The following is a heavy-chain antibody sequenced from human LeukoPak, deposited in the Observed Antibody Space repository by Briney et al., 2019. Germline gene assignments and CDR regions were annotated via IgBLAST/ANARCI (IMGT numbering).Heavy chain of an antibody. J-gene: IGHJ3*02. V-gene: IGHV4-59*01. CDR2: IYYSGST. Sequence: HPSETLSLTCTVSGGSISSYYWSWIRQPPGKGLEWIGYIYYSGSTNYNPSLKSRVSISVDTSKNQLSLKLSSVTPADTAVYYCARAGRGTGMAASPIWGQGTMVTVSS. CDR3: ARAGRGTGMAASPI. CDR1: GGSISSYY. D-gene: IGHD6-25*01.